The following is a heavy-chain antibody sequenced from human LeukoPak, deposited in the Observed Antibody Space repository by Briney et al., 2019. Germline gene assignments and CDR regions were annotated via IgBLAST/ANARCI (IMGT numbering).Heavy chain of an antibody. CDR1: GGTFSSYG. J-gene: IGHJ3*02. D-gene: IGHD2-15*01. CDR3: ARLVVDHDAFDI. CDR2: ISAYNGNT. Sequence: GASVKVSCKASGGTFSSYGISWVRQAPGQGLEWMGWISAYNGNTNYAQKLQGRVTMTTDTSTSTAYMELRSLRSDDTAVYYCARLVVDHDAFDIWGQGTMVTVSS. V-gene: IGHV1-18*01.